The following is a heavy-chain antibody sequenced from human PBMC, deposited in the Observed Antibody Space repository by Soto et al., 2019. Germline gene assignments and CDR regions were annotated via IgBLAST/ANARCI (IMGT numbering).Heavy chain of an antibody. CDR1: GFTFSSYA. CDR2: ISYDGSNK. CDR3: ARDAVRATVTTGYYYYGMDV. D-gene: IGHD4-17*01. V-gene: IGHV3-30-3*01. Sequence: QVQLVESGGGVVQPGRSLRLSCAASGFTFSSYAMHWVRQAPGKGLEWVAVISYDGSNKYYADSVKGRFTISRDNSKNTLYLQMNSLRAEDTAVYYCARDAVRATVTTGYYYYGMDVWGKGTTVTVSS. J-gene: IGHJ6*04.